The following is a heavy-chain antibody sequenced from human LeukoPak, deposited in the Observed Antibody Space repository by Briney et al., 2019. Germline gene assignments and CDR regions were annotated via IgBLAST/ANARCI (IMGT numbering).Heavy chain of an antibody. CDR1: GGSFSGYY. CDR3: ARGGGIAAASMGYYDP. V-gene: IGHV4-34*01. D-gene: IGHD6-13*01. CDR2: INHSGST. J-gene: IGHJ5*02. Sequence: SETLSLTCAVYGGSFSGYYWSWIRQPPGKGLEWIGEINHSGSTNYNPSLKSRVTISVDTSKNQFSLKLSSVTAADTAVYYCARGGGIAAASMGYYDPWGQGTLVTVSS.